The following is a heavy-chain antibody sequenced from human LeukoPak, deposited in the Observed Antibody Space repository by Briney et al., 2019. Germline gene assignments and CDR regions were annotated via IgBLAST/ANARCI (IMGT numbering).Heavy chain of an antibody. CDR1: GFTVSSSY. CDR2: INHSGST. V-gene: IGHV4-34*01. J-gene: IGHJ3*02. Sequence: GSLRLFCAASGFTVSSSYMSWIRQPPGKGLEWIGEINHSGSTNYNPSLKSRVTISVDTSKNQFSLKLSSVTAADTAVYYCARHRKVGARHRAVGAFDIWGQGTMVTVSS. CDR3: ARHRKVGARHRAVGAFDI. D-gene: IGHD1-26*01.